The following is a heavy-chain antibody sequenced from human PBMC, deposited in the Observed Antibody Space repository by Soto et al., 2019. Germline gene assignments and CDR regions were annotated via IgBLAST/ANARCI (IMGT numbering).Heavy chain of an antibody. CDR1: GYTFTGYY. V-gene: IGHV1-2*04. Sequence: ASVKVSCKASGYTFTGYYMHWVRQAPGQGLEWMGWINPNSGGTNYAQKFQGWVTMTRDTSISTAYMELSRLRSDDTAVYYCARDATYYYDSSGSYYFDYWGQGTLVTVSS. D-gene: IGHD3-22*01. CDR2: INPNSGGT. CDR3: ARDATYYYDSSGSYYFDY. J-gene: IGHJ4*02.